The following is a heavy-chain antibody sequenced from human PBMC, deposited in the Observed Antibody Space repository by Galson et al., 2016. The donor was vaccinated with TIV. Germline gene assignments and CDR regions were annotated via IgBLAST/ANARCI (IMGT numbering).Heavy chain of an antibody. V-gene: IGHV4-59*08. CDR1: GGSISSYY. Sequence: SLTCNVSGGSISSYYWSWIRQPPGKELEWIGYFYYSGGIDYSPSLKSRVSISVDKSKNQFSLKLTSVTAADTAIYYCARGSSTWFFDYWGQGTLVTVSS. D-gene: IGHD6-13*01. CDR3: ARGSSTWFFDY. J-gene: IGHJ4*02. CDR2: FYYSGGI.